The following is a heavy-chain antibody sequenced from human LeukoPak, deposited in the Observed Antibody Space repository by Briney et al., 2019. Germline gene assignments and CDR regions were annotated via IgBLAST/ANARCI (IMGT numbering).Heavy chain of an antibody. CDR2: ISYDGSNK. V-gene: IGHV3-30-3*01. J-gene: IGHJ6*02. CDR1: GFTFSSYA. D-gene: IGHD6-19*01. CDR3: ARDTTVAGPYGMDV. Sequence: SGGSLRLSCAASGFTFSSYAMHWVRQAPGKGLEWVAVISYDGSNKYYADSVKGRFTISRDNSKNTLYLQMNSLRAEDTAVYYCARDTTVAGPYGMDVWGQGTTVTVSS.